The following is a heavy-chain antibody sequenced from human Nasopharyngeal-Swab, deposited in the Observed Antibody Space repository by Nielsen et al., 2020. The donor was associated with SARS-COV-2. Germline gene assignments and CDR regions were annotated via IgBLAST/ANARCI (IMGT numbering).Heavy chain of an antibody. Sequence: WIRQPPGKGLEWVAVISYDGSNKYYADSVKGRFTISRDNSKNTLYLQMNSLRAEDTAVYYCAKVLAVAGTGDYWGQGTRVTVSS. D-gene: IGHD6-19*01. CDR2: ISYDGSNK. CDR3: AKVLAVAGTGDY. J-gene: IGHJ4*02. V-gene: IGHV3-30*18.